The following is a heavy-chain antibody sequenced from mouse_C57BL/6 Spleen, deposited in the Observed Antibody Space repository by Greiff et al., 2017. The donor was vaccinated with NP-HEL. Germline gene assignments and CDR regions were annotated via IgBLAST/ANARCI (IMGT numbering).Heavy chain of an antibody. CDR1: GYTFTDYY. Sequence: VQLKHSGPELVKPGASVKISCKASGYTFTDYYMNWVKQSHGKSLEWIGDINPNNGGTSYNQKFKGKATLTVDKSSSTAYMELRSLTSEDSAVYYCARDRQKGYYDYEDAMDYWGQGTSVTVSS. J-gene: IGHJ4*01. CDR2: INPNNGGT. V-gene: IGHV1-26*01. D-gene: IGHD2-4*01. CDR3: ARDRQKGYYDYEDAMDY.